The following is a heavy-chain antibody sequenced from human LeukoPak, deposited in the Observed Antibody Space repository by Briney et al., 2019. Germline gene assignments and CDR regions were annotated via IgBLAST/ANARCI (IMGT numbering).Heavy chain of an antibody. CDR2: MNPNSGNT. D-gene: IGHD3-22*01. V-gene: IGHV1-8*01. J-gene: IGHJ6*03. Sequence: GGSLRLSCAASGFIVTSNYMNWVRQATGQGLEWMGWMNPNSGNTGYAQKFQGRVTMTRDMSTSTVYMELSSLRSEDTAVYYCARARLYYYYMDVWGKGTTVTVSS. CDR1: GFIVTSNY. CDR3: ARARLYYYYMDV.